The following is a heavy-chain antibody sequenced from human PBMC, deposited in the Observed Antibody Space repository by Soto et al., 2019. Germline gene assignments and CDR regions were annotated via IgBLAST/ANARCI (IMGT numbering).Heavy chain of an antibody. CDR2: ISGSGGST. CDR3: AKSYCSGGSCYSPFDY. J-gene: IGHJ4*02. Sequence: EVQLVESGGGLVKPGGSLRLSCAASGFTFSSYSMSWVRQAPGKGLEWVSAISGSGGSTYYADSVKGRFTISRDNSKNTLYLQMNSLRAEDTAVYYCAKSYCSGGSCYSPFDYWGQGTLVTVSS. D-gene: IGHD2-15*01. CDR1: GFTFSSYS. V-gene: IGHV3-23*04.